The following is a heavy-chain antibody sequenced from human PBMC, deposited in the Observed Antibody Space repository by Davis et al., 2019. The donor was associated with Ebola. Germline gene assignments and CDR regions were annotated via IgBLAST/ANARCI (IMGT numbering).Heavy chain of an antibody. V-gene: IGHV1-18*01. CDR2: INVYNGHT. J-gene: IGHJ5*02. D-gene: IGHD4-17*01. CDR3: ARDATTVTTIWFDP. Sequence: AASVKVSCKASGYTFSGYAISWVRQAPGQGLEWIGRINVYNGHTNYAQNFQGRVTVSTETSTSIAYMELRSLRSDDTALYYCARDATTVTTIWFDPWGQGTLVTVSS. CDR1: GYTFSGYA.